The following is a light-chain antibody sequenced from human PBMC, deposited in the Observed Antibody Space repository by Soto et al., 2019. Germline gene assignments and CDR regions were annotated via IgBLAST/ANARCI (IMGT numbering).Light chain of an antibody. V-gene: IGKV3-15*01. CDR1: QSFSDY. J-gene: IGKJ1*01. Sequence: EIVLTQSPATLSLSPGERATLSCRSSQSFSDYLAWYQQKPGQAPRLLIFGASTRATGIPARFSGSGSGTEFTLTISSLQSEDFAVYHCQQYNNWPWTFGQGTKVDI. CDR2: GAS. CDR3: QQYNNWPWT.